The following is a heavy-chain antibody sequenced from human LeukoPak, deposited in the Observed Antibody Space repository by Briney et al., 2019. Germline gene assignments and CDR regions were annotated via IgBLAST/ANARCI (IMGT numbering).Heavy chain of an antibody. D-gene: IGHD1-26*01. CDR2: IYPGDSDT. J-gene: IGHJ3*02. Sequence: GESLKISCKGSGYSFTSYWIGWVRQMPGKGLEWMGIIYPGDSDTRYSPSFQGQVTISADKSISTAYLQWSSLKASDTAMYYCARRVVGATTGDAFDIWGQGTMVTVSS. CDR1: GYSFTSYW. CDR3: ARRVVGATTGDAFDI. V-gene: IGHV5-51*01.